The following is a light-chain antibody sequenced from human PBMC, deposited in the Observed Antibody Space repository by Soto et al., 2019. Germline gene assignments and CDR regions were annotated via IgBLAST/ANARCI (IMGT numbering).Light chain of an antibody. Sequence: EIVLTQSPGTLSLSPGERASLTCRASQSVSTYYLAWYQQKSGQAPRLLIHETSSRASGIPDRFSGSGSGTDFTLTINRLEPEDFAVYYCQQYGSSPPQLTFGGGTKVDIK. V-gene: IGKV3-20*01. CDR1: QSVSTYY. J-gene: IGKJ4*01. CDR2: ETS. CDR3: QQYGSSPPQLT.